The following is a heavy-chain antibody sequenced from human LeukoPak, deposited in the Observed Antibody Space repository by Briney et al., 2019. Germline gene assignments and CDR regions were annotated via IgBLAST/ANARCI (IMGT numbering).Heavy chain of an antibody. J-gene: IGHJ4*02. V-gene: IGHV3-30*01. Sequence: GGSLRLSCAASGFTFSSYAMHWVRQAPGKGLEWVAVISYDGSNKYYADSVKGRFTISRDNSKNMLYLQMNSLRAEDTAVYYCARDGYSGYFEEGVNFDYWGQGTLVTVSS. CDR1: GFTFSSYA. CDR2: ISYDGSNK. D-gene: IGHD5-12*01. CDR3: ARDGYSGYFEEGVNFDY.